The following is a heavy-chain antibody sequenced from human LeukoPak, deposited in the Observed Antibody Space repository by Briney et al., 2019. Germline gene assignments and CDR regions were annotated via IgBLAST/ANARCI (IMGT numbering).Heavy chain of an antibody. V-gene: IGHV5-10-1*01. D-gene: IGHD2-15*01. J-gene: IGHJ4*02. Sequence: ESLKISCKGSGYSFTNNWISWVRQMPGKGLEWMGRIDPSDSYTKYSPSFQGHVTISTDKSISTAYLQWSSLKASDTAMYYCARQTYCSGGACYDFWGQGTLVTVSS. CDR1: GYSFTNNW. CDR3: ARQTYCSGGACYDF. CDR2: IDPSDSYT.